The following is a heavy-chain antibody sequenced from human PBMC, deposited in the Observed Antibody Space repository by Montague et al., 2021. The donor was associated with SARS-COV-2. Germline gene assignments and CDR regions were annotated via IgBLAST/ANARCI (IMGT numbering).Heavy chain of an antibody. J-gene: IGHJ5*02. CDR3: ARHITYTYYYGSGSYYKGSWFDP. CDR2: IYYSGST. D-gene: IGHD3-10*01. V-gene: IGHV4-61*05. Sequence: SETLSLTCTVSGGSISSSSYYWAWIRQPPGKGLEWTGYIYYSGSTNYNPSLKSRVTISVDTSKNQFSLKLSSVTAADTAVYYCARHITYTYYYGSGSYYKGSWFDPWGQGTLVTVSS. CDR1: GGSISSSSYY.